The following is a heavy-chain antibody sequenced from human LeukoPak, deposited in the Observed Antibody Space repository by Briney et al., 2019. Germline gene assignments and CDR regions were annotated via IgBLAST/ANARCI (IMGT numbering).Heavy chain of an antibody. V-gene: IGHV4-39*07. CDR3: ARFSVVVTAGAFDY. J-gene: IGHJ4*02. CDR1: GGSISSSSYY. D-gene: IGHD2-21*02. Sequence: SETLSLTCTVSGGSISSSSYYRVWLRQPPGKGLEWIGSIYYSGSTYYNPSLKSRVTISVDTSKNQFSLKLSSVTAADTAVYYCARFSVVVTAGAFDYWGQGTLVTVSS. CDR2: IYYSGST.